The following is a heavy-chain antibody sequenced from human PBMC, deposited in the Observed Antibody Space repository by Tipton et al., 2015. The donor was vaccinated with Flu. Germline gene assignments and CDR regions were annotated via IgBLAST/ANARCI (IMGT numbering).Heavy chain of an antibody. CDR3: ARTTYDYTNYGTPGAYGMDV. CDR1: GYSIASGYY. CDR2: IHYSGST. J-gene: IGHJ6*02. D-gene: IGHD3-16*01. Sequence: TLSLTCDVSGYSIASGYYWGWIRQPPGKGLEWVGGIHYSGSTSYNLSLRSRVTMSADTSKNQFSLKLTSVTAADTAVYYCARTTYDYTNYGTPGAYGMDVWSQGTTVTVSS. V-gene: IGHV4-38-2*01.